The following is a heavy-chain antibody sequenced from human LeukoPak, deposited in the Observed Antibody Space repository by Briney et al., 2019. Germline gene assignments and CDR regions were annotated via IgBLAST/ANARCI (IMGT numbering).Heavy chain of an antibody. CDR1: GGSISSYY. V-gene: IGHV4-59*01. Sequence: SETLSLTCTVSGGSISSYYWSWIRQPPGKGLEWIGYIYYSGSTNYNPSLKSRVTISVDTSKNQFSLKLSSVTAADTAVYYCAGQELEGDYYFDYWGQGTLVTVSS. CDR2: IYYSGST. D-gene: IGHD6-13*01. CDR3: AGQELEGDYYFDY. J-gene: IGHJ4*02.